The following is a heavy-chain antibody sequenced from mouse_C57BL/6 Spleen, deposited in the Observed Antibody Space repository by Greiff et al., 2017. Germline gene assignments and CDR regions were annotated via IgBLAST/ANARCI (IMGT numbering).Heavy chain of an antibody. V-gene: IGHV1-69*01. D-gene: IGHD2-1*01. CDR2: IDPSDSYT. J-gene: IGHJ4*01. CDR3: AFYYGNSSYYAMDY. Sequence: QVQLQQPGAELVMPGASVKLSCKASGYTFTSYWMHWVKQRPGQGLEWIGEIDPSDSYTNYNQKFKGKSTLTVDKSSSTAYMQLSSLTSEDSAVYYCAFYYGNSSYYAMDYWGQGTSVTVSS. CDR1: GYTFTSYW.